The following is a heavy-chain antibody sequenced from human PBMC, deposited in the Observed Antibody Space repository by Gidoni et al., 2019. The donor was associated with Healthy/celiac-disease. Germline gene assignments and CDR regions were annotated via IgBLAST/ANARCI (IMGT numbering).Heavy chain of an antibody. J-gene: IGHJ4*02. V-gene: IGHV3-66*01. CDR1: GFTVSSTY. CDR3: ARGEVTLD. D-gene: IGHD3-16*01. CDR2: IYSGGST. Sequence: EVKQVASGGGLVRPGGCLLLYGAASGFTVSSTYMSWVREGPGKGLEWVSVIYSGGSTYYADSVKGRFTISRDNSKNTLYLQMNSLRAEDTAVYYCARGEVTLDWGQGTLVTVSS.